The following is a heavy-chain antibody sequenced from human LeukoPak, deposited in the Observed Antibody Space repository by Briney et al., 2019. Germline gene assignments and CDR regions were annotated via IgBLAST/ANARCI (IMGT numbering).Heavy chain of an antibody. Sequence: SQTLSPTCAISGDSVSSNSAAWNWIRQSPSRGLEWLGRTYYRSKWYNDYAVSVKSRITINPDTSKNQFSLQLNYCARDLNWGLTGDAFDIWGQGTMVTVSS. J-gene: IGHJ3*02. CDR2: TYYRSKWYN. CDR3: DAFDI. V-gene: IGHV6-1*01. CDR1: GDSVSSNSAA. D-gene: IGHD7-27*01.